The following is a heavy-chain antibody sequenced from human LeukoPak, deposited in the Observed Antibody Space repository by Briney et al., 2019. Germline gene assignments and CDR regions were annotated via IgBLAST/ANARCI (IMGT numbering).Heavy chain of an antibody. J-gene: IGHJ6*02. CDR2: IKSKTDGGTT. V-gene: IGHV3-15*01. Sequence: PSETLSLTCTVSGGSLSSYYWSWVRQAPGKGLEWVGRIKSKTDGGTTDYAAPVKGRFTISRDDSKNTLYLQMNSLKTEDTAVYYCTTDGRWSGLSGYGMDVWGQGTTVTVSS. CDR1: GGSLSSYY. D-gene: IGHD3-3*01. CDR3: TTDGRWSGLSGYGMDV.